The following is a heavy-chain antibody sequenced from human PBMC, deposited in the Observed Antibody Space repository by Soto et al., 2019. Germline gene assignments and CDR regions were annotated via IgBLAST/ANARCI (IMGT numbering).Heavy chain of an antibody. CDR3: ARPGGFLPLFDF. V-gene: IGHV1-18*01. CDR2: NSPYNGHR. CDR1: GYTFSSFG. Sequence: QVQLVQSGTEVKKPGASVKVSCKASGYTFSSFGITWVRQAPGQGLEWMGWNSPYNGHRHYTQQLLGRVPMTTSTTTSTAYMELRSLTSGATVVYCLARPGGFLPLFDFWGQGTLVSVSS. D-gene: IGHD3-16*01. J-gene: IGHJ4*02.